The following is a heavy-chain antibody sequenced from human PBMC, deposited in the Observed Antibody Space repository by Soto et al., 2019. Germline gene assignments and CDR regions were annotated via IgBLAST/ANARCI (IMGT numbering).Heavy chain of an antibody. Sequence: QVQLQESGPGLVKPSGTLSLTCTVSGASVSSGTYYWTWIRRPPGKGLEWIGYISYSGSTNSSPSLESRVTVSVDTSRNQFSLKLNSVTAADTAVYYCARQKYSSTWYDYWGQGTLVTVSS. CDR1: GASVSSGTYY. D-gene: IGHD6-13*01. CDR3: ARQKYSSTWYDY. J-gene: IGHJ4*02. CDR2: ISYSGST. V-gene: IGHV4-61*01.